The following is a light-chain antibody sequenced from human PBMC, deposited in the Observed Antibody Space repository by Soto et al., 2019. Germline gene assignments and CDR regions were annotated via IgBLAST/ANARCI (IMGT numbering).Light chain of an antibody. CDR1: QSVSSTY. CDR3: QQYGGSRWT. CDR2: GAS. Sequence: EIVMTQSPATLSVSPGERATLSCRASQSVSSTYLAWYQQKPGQAPRLLIYGASNRATGIPDRFSGSGSGTDFSLTISRLEPEDFAVYYCQQYGGSRWTFGRGTRVDI. V-gene: IGKV3-20*01. J-gene: IGKJ1*01.